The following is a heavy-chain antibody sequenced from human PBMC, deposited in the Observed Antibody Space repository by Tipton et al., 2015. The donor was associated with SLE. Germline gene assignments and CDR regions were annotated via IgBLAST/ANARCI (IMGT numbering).Heavy chain of an antibody. CDR2: FYDGGST. J-gene: IGHJ1*01. CDR3: ARRGYTTSIFQH. Sequence: TLSLTCSVSGGSVESHYWTWIRQPPGKELEWVGFFYDGGSTGYNPSLKSRVTISVDTSKNQFSLKLSSVTAADAAVYYCARRGYTTSIFQHWGQGTPVTVSS. V-gene: IGHV4-59*02. D-gene: IGHD2-15*01. CDR1: GGSVESHY.